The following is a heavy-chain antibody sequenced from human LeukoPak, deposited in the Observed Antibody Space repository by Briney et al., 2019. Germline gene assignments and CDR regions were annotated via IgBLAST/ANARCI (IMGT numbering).Heavy chain of an antibody. CDR1: GFTFSTYG. J-gene: IGHJ4*02. CDR2: ISYDGSNE. CDR3: AKEFNRGLPDY. V-gene: IGHV3-30*18. Sequence: GGSLRLSCAASGFTFSTYGMHWVRQAPGKGLEWVAVISYDGSNEYYADSVEGRFTISRDNSKNALYLQMSSLRAEDTAVYYCAKEFNRGLPDYWGQGTLVTVPS. D-gene: IGHD2-21*01.